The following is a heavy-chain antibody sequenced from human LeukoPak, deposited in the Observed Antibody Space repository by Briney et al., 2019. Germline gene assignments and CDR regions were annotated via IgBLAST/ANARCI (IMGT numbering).Heavy chain of an antibody. V-gene: IGHV3-11*04. CDR2: ISSSGDPRSYADSDTTT. CDR1: GVTFSDYY. J-gene: IGHJ4*02. Sequence: PGGTLRLSCTASGVTFSDYYMSWIRQAPGKGLEWLSYISSSGDPRSYADSDTTTYYSDSVKDRFVLSRDNAKNSLYLQMNSLRAEDTAVYYCVRVSKDTFLPYFFDYWGQGTLVTVSS. CDR3: VRVSKDTFLPYFFDY. D-gene: IGHD2/OR15-2a*01.